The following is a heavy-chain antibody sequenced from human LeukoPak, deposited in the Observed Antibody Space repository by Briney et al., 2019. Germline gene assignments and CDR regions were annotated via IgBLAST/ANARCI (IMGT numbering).Heavy chain of an antibody. J-gene: IGHJ3*02. Sequence: PGGSLRLSCAASGFTSSSYAMHWVRQAPGKGLEWVAVISYDGSNKYYADSVKGRFTISRDNSKNTLYLQMNSLRAEDTAVYYCARGGGGHDAFDIWGQGTMVTVSS. CDR1: GFTSSSYA. CDR2: ISYDGSNK. CDR3: ARGGGGHDAFDI. D-gene: IGHD2-15*01. V-gene: IGHV3-30-3*01.